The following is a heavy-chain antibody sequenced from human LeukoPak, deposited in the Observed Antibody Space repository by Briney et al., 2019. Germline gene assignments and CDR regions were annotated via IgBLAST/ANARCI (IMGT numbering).Heavy chain of an antibody. Sequence: SETLSLTCAVYGGSFSGYYWSWIRQPPGKGLEWIGEINHSGSTNYNPSLKSRVTISVDTSKNQFSLKLSSVTAADTAVYYCARLRMTWTQLWYFDYWGQGTLVTVSS. J-gene: IGHJ4*02. D-gene: IGHD5-18*01. CDR1: GGSFSGYY. CDR3: ARLRMTWTQLWYFDY. CDR2: INHSGST. V-gene: IGHV4-34*01.